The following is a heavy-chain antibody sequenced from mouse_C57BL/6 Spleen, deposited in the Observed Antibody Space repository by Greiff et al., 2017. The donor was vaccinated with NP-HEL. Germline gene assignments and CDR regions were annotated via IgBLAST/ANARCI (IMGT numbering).Heavy chain of an antibody. D-gene: IGHD1-1*01. CDR1: GYAFSSYW. CDR3: ARPNYYGSSYRAMDY. J-gene: IGHJ4*01. V-gene: IGHV1-80*01. CDR2: IYPGDGDT. Sequence: QVQLKQSGAELVKPGASVKISCKASGYAFSSYWMNWVKQRPGKGLEWIGQIYPGDGDTNYNGKFKSKATLTADKSSSTAYMQLSSLTSEDSAVYFCARPNYYGSSYRAMDYWGQGTSVTVSS.